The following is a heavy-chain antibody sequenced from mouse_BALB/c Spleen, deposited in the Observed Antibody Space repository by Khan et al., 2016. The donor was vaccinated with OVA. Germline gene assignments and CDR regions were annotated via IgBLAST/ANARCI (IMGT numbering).Heavy chain of an antibody. CDR2: ISHSGNT. D-gene: IGHD1-1*01. V-gene: IGHV3-2*02. CDR1: GYSITSDYA. Sequence: EVQLQESGPGLVKPSQSLSLICTVTGYSITSDYAWNWIRQFPGNKLEWMGFISHSGNTKYNPSLKSRISITRDTSKNQFFLQLNSVTTEDTATYYCARVYGGDFDYWGHGTTLTVSS. J-gene: IGHJ2*01. CDR3: ARVYGGDFDY.